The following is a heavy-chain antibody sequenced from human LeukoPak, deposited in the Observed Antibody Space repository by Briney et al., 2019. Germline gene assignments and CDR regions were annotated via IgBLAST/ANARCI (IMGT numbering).Heavy chain of an antibody. CDR2: ISGSGANT. CDR1: GFTFSSYA. D-gene: IGHD5-18*01. Sequence: PGGSLRLSCAASGFTFSSYAMSWVRQAPGKGLEWVSAISGSGANTHYADSVKGRFTISRDNAKNSLYLQMNSLRAEDTAVYYCARASAMVTPWGQGTLVTVSS. J-gene: IGHJ5*02. CDR3: ARASAMVTP. V-gene: IGHV3-23*01.